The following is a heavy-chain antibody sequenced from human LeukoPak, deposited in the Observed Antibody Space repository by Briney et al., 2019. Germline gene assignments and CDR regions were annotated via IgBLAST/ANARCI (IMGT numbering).Heavy chain of an antibody. CDR3: ARGLYSRDFDY. Sequence: SETLSLTCTVSGGSISSYYWSWIRQPPGKGLEWIGYIYYSGSTNYNPSLKSRVTISVDTSKNQSSLKLSSVTAADTAVYYCARGLYSRDFDYWGQGTLVTVSS. J-gene: IGHJ4*02. D-gene: IGHD2-2*02. CDR2: IYYSGST. CDR1: GGSISSYY. V-gene: IGHV4-59*01.